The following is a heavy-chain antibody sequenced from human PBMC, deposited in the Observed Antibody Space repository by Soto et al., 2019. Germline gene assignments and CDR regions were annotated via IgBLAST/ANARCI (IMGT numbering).Heavy chain of an antibody. CDR3: TRARISMIAYY. V-gene: IGHV4-59*01. Sequence: SETLSLTCTVSGGSTTTYYWSWIRQPPGKGLEWIGYIFLSGSAKYNSSLESRVTISVDTSKNQFSLEMSSLTAADTAVYYCTRARISMIAYYWGPGTLVTVSS. J-gene: IGHJ4*02. CDR2: IFLSGSA. CDR1: GGSTTTYY. D-gene: IGHD3-16*01.